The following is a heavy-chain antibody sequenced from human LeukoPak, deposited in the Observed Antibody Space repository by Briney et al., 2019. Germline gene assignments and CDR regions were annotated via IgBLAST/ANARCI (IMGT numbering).Heavy chain of an antibody. CDR2: SSANGGST. CDR1: GFTFSTRP. CDR3: AKGRNEDGDAALNY. Sequence: GGSLRLSCSASGFTFSTRPMHWVRQAPGKGLEYVSGSSANGGSTYYADSVKGRFTISRDNSKNTLYLQMNSLRAVDTAAYHCAKGRNEDGDAALNYWGQGTLVTVSS. D-gene: IGHD4-17*01. J-gene: IGHJ4*02. V-gene: IGHV3-64*04.